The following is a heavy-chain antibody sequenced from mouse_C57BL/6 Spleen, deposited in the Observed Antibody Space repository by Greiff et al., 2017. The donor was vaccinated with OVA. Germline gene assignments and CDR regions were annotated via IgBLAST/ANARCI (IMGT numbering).Heavy chain of an antibody. CDR3: ARRGDYDVFAY. CDR2: ISDGGSYT. D-gene: IGHD2-4*01. V-gene: IGHV5-4*03. CDR1: GFTFSSYA. Sequence: EVKLVESGGGLVKPGGSLKLSCAASGFTFSSYAMSWVRQTPEKRLEWVATISDGGSYTYYPDNVKGRFTISRDNAKNNLYLQMSHLKSEDTAMYYCARRGDYDVFAYWGQGTLVTVSA. J-gene: IGHJ3*01.